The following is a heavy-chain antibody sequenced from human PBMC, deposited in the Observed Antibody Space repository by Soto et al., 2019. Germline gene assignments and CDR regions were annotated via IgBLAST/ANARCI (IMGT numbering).Heavy chain of an antibody. CDR3: ARLVGAAADPTGDSWFDP. Sequence: PSETLSLTCAVSGGSISSGGYSWSWIRQPPGKGLEWIGYIYHSGSTYYNPSLKSRVTISVDRSKNQFSLKLSSVTAADTAVYYCARLVGAAADPTGDSWFDPWGQGTLVTVS. D-gene: IGHD6-13*01. V-gene: IGHV4-30-2*01. CDR2: IYHSGST. CDR1: GGSISSGGYS. J-gene: IGHJ5*02.